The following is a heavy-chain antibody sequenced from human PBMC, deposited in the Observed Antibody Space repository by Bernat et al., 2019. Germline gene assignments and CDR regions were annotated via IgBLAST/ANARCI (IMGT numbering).Heavy chain of an antibody. Sequence: QVQLQESGPGLVKPSQTLSLICTVSGGSISTGDYYWSWIRQHPGKGLVWIGYIYYSGNTYYNPSLKSRVTISVDTSKNQFSLKLSSVTAADTAVYFWARVEGAYVDFDIWGQGTMVTVSS. D-gene: IGHD4-17*01. CDR3: ARVEGAYVDFDI. V-gene: IGHV4-31*03. CDR1: GGSISTGDYY. J-gene: IGHJ3*02. CDR2: IYYSGNT.